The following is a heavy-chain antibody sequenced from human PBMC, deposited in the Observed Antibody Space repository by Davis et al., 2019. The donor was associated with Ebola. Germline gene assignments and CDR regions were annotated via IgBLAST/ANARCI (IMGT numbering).Heavy chain of an antibody. V-gene: IGHV1-18*01. CDR2: ISAYNGNT. J-gene: IGHJ6*02. D-gene: IGHD1-26*01. CDR3: ARDRGGARDYYYYYGMDV. Sequence: ASVKVSCKASGYTFTSYGISWVRQAAGQGLEWMGWISAYNGNTNYAQKLQGRVTMTTDTSTSTAYMELRSLRSDDTAVYYCARDRGGARDYYYYYGMDVWGQGTTVTVSS. CDR1: GYTFTSYG.